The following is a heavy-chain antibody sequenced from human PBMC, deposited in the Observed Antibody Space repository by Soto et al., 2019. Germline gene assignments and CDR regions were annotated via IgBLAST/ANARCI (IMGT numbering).Heavy chain of an antibody. V-gene: IGHV1-45*02. J-gene: IGHJ4*02. CDR1: GNTFTYRY. CDR2: ITPFNGDV. D-gene: IGHD1-26*01. Sequence: QMQLVQSGAEVKKPGSSVTVSCKALGNTFTYRYLHWVRQAPGQALEWMGWITPFNGDVHYAQKFQERVTITRDRSINTAYMRMSSLRSEDTAMYYRASGGAGSGPFTWELPDHWGQGTLVTVSS. CDR3: ASGGAGSGPFTWELPDH.